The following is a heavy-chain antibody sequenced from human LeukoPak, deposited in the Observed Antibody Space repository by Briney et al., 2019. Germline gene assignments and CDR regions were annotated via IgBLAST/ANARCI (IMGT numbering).Heavy chain of an antibody. V-gene: IGHV3-30*03. D-gene: IGHD1-26*01. CDR1: GFTFSSYG. J-gene: IGHJ4*02. Sequence: PGGSLRLSCAAFGFTFSSYGMHWVRQAPGKGLEWVAVISYDGSNKYYADSVKGRFTISRDNSKNTLYLQMNSLRAEDTAVYYCARGGSYFDYWGQGTLVTVSS. CDR3: ARGGSYFDY. CDR2: ISYDGSNK.